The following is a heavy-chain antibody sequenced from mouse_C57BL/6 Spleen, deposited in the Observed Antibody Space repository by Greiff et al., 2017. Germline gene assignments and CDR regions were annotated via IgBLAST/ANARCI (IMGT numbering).Heavy chain of an antibody. V-gene: IGHV6-6*01. J-gene: IGHJ2*01. D-gene: IGHD6-5*01. CDR3: TRDEGYAFDC. CDR1: GFTFSDAW. Sequence: EVMLVESGGGLVQPGGSMKLSCAASGFTFSDAWMDWVRQSPEKGLEWVAEIRNKANNHATYYAESVKGRFTISRDDSKSSVYLQMNSIRAEDTGIYYCTRDEGYAFDCWGQGTTLTVSS. CDR2: IRNKANNHAT.